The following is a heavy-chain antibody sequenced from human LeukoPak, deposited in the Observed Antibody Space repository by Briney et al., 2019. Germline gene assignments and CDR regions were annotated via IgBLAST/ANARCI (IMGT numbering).Heavy chain of an antibody. CDR2: ITSTSYM. D-gene: IGHD3-10*01. Sequence: GGSLRLSCAASGFTFSSYGMTWVRQAPGKGLEWVSSITSTSYMYYADSVKGRFTISRDNAKNSLYQQMNSLRAEDTAVYYCARAAYSASGGIYFFDYWGQGTLVTVSS. V-gene: IGHV3-21*01. J-gene: IGHJ4*02. CDR3: ARAAYSASGGIYFFDY. CDR1: GFTFSSYG.